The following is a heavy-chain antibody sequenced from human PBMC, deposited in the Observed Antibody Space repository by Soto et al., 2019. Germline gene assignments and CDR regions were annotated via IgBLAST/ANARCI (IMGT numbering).Heavy chain of an antibody. D-gene: IGHD1-26*01. V-gene: IGHV4-4*02. CDR2: IYHSGST. CDR3: ARGYATGSYRGHNWFDP. CDR1: GGSISSSNW. Sequence: SETLSLTCAVSGGSISSSNWWSWVRQPPGKGLEWIGEIYHSGSTNYNPSLKSRVTISVDKSKNQFSLKLSSVTAADTAVYYCARGYATGSYRGHNWFDPWGQGTLVTVSS. J-gene: IGHJ5*02.